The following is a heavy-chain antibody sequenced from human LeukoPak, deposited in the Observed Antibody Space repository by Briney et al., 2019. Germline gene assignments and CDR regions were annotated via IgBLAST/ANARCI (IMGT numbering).Heavy chain of an antibody. J-gene: IGHJ6*02. V-gene: IGHV1-46*01. D-gene: IGHD3-3*01. CDR3: ARDLNFWSGYPF. CDR2: INPSGGST. Sequence: GASVTVSCTASGYTFTSYYMHWVRQAPGQGLEWMGIINPSGGSTSYAQKFQGRVTMTRDTSTSTVYMELSSLRSEDTAVYYCARDLNFWSGYPFWGQGTTVTVSS. CDR1: GYTFTSYY.